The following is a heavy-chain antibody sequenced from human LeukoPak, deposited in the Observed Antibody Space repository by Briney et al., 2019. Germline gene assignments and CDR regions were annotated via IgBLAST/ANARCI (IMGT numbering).Heavy chain of an antibody. D-gene: IGHD3-9*01. Sequence: SETLSLTCTVAGGSISSSSYYWGWIRQPPGKGLEWIGSIDYSGSTYYNPSLKSRGTISVDTSKNQFSLKLSSVTAADTAVYYCARLKTYYDILTGYNYYYYYMDVWGKGTTVTISS. CDR1: GGSISSSSYY. V-gene: IGHV4-39*01. J-gene: IGHJ6*03. CDR2: IDYSGST. CDR3: ARLKTYYDILTGYNYYYYYMDV.